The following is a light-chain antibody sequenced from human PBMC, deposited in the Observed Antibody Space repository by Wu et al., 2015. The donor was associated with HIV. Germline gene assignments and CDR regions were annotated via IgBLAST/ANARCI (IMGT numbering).Light chain of an antibody. V-gene: IGKV1-12*01. CDR3: QQTHIFLVT. J-gene: IGKJ4*01. CDR1: QNINIY. Sequence: DIQMTQSPSSVSASVGDRVTITCRASQNINIYLAWYQQKAGKAPNLLIYGASNLHSGVPSRFSGSGSGTDFTLTISSLQPEDFATYYCQQTHIFLVTFGGGTKVEIK. CDR2: GAS.